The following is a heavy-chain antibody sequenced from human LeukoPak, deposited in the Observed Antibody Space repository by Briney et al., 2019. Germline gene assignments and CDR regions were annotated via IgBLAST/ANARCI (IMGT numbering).Heavy chain of an antibody. D-gene: IGHD5-18*01. V-gene: IGHV4-39*01. CDR2: IYYSGST. Sequence: SETLSLTCTVSGGSISSSSYYWGWIRQPPGKGLEWIGSIYYSGSTYYNPSLKSRVTISVDTSKNQFSLKLSSVTAADTAVYYCGGDATAMVTDYYGMDVWGQGTTVTVSS. CDR1: GGSISSSSYY. CDR3: GGDATAMVTDYYGMDV. J-gene: IGHJ6*02.